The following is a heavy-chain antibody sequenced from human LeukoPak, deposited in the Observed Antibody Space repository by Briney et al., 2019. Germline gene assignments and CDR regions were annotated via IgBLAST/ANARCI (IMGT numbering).Heavy chain of an antibody. J-gene: IGHJ4*02. D-gene: IGHD5-12*01. CDR2: ISSTSSDI. Sequence: PGGSLRLSCAASGFDFKSYTMTWVRQAPGKGLEWVSLISSTSSDINYADSVRDRFTISRDNAKNSLFLQMDSLRVEGTAIYYCAKGLFSAYDKYLDSWGQGTLVTVSS. V-gene: IGHV3-21*04. CDR1: GFDFKSYT. CDR3: AKGLFSAYDKYLDS.